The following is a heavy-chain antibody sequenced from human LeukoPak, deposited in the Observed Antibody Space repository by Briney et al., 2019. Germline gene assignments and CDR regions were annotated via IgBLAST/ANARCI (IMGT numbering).Heavy chain of an antibody. CDR2: ISSGADDT. D-gene: IGHD1-26*01. J-gene: IGHJ4*02. V-gene: IGHV3-48*02. Sequence: GGSLRLSCAGTGFTFSAYSLTWVRQAPGKGLEWVSYISSGADDTYYADSVKGRFTISRDNAQNSLYLQMNGLRDEDTAVYHCARSRSGNYFDYWGQGTLVSVSS. CDR3: ARSRSGNYFDY. CDR1: GFTFSAYS.